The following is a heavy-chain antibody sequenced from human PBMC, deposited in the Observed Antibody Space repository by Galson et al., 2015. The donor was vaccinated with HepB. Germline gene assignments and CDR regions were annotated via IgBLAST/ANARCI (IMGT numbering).Heavy chain of an antibody. J-gene: IGHJ4*02. CDR2: IYYSGST. CDR1: GGSISSSSYY. V-gene: IGHV4-39*07. CDR3: ARGPGDYYHQTFDY. Sequence: ETLSLTCTVSGGSISSSSYYWGWIRQPPGKGLEWIGSIYYSGSTYYNPSLKSRVTISVDTSKNQFSLKLSSVTAADTAVYYCARGPGDYYHQTFDYWGQGTLVTVSS. D-gene: IGHD4-17*01.